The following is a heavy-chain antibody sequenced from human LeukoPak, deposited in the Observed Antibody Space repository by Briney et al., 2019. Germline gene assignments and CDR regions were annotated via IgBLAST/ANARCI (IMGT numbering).Heavy chain of an antibody. Sequence: GGSLRLSCAASGFTFSCYAMSWVRQAPGKGLEWVSGISGGGVSTYYADSVKGRFTISRDNSKNTLYLQMNSLRAEDTAVYYCAKSGLPSGSCQASSDYWGQGTLVTVSS. CDR2: ISGGGVST. CDR3: AKSGLPSGSCQASSDY. CDR1: GFTFSCYA. J-gene: IGHJ4*02. D-gene: IGHD1-26*01. V-gene: IGHV3-23*01.